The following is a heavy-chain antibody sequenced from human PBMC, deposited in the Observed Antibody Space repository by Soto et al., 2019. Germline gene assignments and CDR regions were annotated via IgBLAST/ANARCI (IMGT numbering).Heavy chain of an antibody. J-gene: IGHJ5*01. D-gene: IGHD3-16*01. CDR1: GFKFGSYA. CDR3: AKDRRAGGNSAFYFDF. CDR2: ISATGGGT. Sequence: GGSLRLSCAASGFKFGSYAMSWVRQAPGKGLEWVSLISATGGGTYYADSVKGRFTISRDNSDNTLHLQVHSLRAEDTAVYYCAKDRRAGGNSAFYFDFWGQGAQVTVSS. V-gene: IGHV3-23*01.